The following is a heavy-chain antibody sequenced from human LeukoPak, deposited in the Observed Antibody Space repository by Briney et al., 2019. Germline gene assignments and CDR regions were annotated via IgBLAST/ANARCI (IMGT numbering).Heavy chain of an antibody. Sequence: PGGSLRLTCAASGFTFSSYAMHWVRQAPGKGLEYVSAISSNGGSTYYANSVKGRFTISRDNSKNTLYLQMGSLRAEDMAVYYCARDDVVVPAALYYFDYWGQGTLVTVSS. J-gene: IGHJ4*02. D-gene: IGHD2-2*01. V-gene: IGHV3-64*01. CDR3: ARDDVVVPAALYYFDY. CDR1: GFTFSSYA. CDR2: ISSNGGST.